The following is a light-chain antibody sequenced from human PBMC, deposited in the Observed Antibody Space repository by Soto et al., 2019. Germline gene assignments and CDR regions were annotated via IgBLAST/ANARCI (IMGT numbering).Light chain of an antibody. V-gene: IGKV1-6*01. CDR2: AAS. CDR1: QGIRND. CDR3: LQDYTYPRT. J-gene: IGKJ1*01. Sequence: TQSPSSLSASVGDRVTITCRASQGIRNDVAWYQQKPGKAPNLLIYAASTLQGGVPSRFSGSGSGTEFTLTISSLQPEDFATYYCLQDYTYPRTFGHGTKVEMK.